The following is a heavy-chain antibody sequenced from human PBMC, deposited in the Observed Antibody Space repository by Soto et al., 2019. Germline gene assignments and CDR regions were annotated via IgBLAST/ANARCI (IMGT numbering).Heavy chain of an antibody. V-gene: IGHV4-61*01. Sequence: QVQLQESGPGLVKPSETLSLTCTVSGGSVSSGSYYWSWIRQPPGKGLEGVGYIYYPGSTNYNPSPKSPVTIXXDXSXXQFALRRSSVTAAGTAVYYCASGDVVVGAATPVDYWGQGTLVTVSS. CDR1: GGSVSSGSYY. CDR3: ASGDVVVGAATPVDY. D-gene: IGHD2-15*01. J-gene: IGHJ4*02. CDR2: IYYPGST.